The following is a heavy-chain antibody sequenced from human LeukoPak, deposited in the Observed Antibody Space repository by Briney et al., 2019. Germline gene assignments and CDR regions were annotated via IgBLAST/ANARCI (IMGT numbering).Heavy chain of an antibody. D-gene: IGHD6-13*01. CDR3: AKDLSYSSRSYGMDV. J-gene: IGHJ6*02. V-gene: IGHV3-30*18. CDR2: ISYDGSNK. Sequence: PGGSLRLSCAASEFTFSSYGVHWVRQAPGKGLEWVAVISYDGSNKYYSDSVKGRFTISRDNSKNTLYLQMNSLRAEDTAVYYCAKDLSYSSRSYGMDVWGQGITVTVSS. CDR1: EFTFSSYG.